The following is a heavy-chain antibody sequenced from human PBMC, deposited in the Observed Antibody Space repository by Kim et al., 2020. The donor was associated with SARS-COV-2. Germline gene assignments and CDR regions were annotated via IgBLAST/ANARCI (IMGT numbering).Heavy chain of an antibody. CDR3: ASLTGDRDY. CDR2: IA. V-gene: IGHV1-69*02. Sequence: IASYAQKVQGRVTMTADKSTSTAYMELSSLRSEDTAVYYCASLTGDRDYWGQGTLVTVSS. D-gene: IGHD7-27*01. J-gene: IGHJ4*02.